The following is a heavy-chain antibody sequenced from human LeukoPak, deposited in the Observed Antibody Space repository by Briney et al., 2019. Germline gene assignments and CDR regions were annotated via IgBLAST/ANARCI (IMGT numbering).Heavy chain of an antibody. V-gene: IGHV3-30*02. CDR1: GFTFSIYW. J-gene: IGHJ4*02. CDR2: IRHDGSDK. CDR3: AKLDYGGNGDY. D-gene: IGHD4-23*01. Sequence: GGSLRLSCTASGFTFSIYWIHWVRQAPGKGLEWVAFIRHDGSDKYHADSVKGRFTISRDDSKNTLYLQMDSLRVEDMAVYYCAKLDYGGNGDYWGQGTLVTVSS.